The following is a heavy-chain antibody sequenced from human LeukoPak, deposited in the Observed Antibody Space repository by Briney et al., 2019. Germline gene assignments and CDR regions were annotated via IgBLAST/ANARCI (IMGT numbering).Heavy chain of an antibody. Sequence: PGGSLRLSCAASGITFSTYWMSWVRQAPGKGLEWVSYISDSGTLIYYADSVQGRFTTSRDNAKNSLYLQMDSLRVEDTAMYYCARNSKYYYGSGSYYNSWGQGTLVSVSS. V-gene: IGHV3-48*04. CDR2: ISDSGTLI. CDR3: ARNSKYYYGSGSYYNS. D-gene: IGHD3-10*01. J-gene: IGHJ4*02. CDR1: GITFSTYW.